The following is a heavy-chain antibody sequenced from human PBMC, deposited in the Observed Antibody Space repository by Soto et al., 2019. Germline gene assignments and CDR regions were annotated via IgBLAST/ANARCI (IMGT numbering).Heavy chain of an antibody. V-gene: IGHV1-8*01. CDR1: GYTFTSYD. Sequence: QVQLVQSGAEVKKPGASVKVSCKASGYTFTSYDINWVRQATGQGLEWMGWMNPNSGNTGYAQKFQGRVTMTRNTSVSTAYMELSSLRYEDTAVYYCASGAAYSSYYYFDYWGQGTLVPVSS. D-gene: IGHD6-6*01. CDR2: MNPNSGNT. J-gene: IGHJ4*02. CDR3: ASGAAYSSYYYFDY.